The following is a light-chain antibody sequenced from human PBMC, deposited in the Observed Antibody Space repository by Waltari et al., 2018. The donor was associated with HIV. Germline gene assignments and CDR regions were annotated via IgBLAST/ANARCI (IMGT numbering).Light chain of an antibody. V-gene: IGLV2-23*02. CDR3: CSYAGGTDWV. J-gene: IGLJ3*02. CDR2: EVT. Sequence: QSALTQPASVSGSPGQSITISCTGTRNDVGSSKFVSWYQQHPGKAPKLIMYEVTNRPSGVSNRFSGSKSGNTASLTISGLQLEDEAEYHCCSYAGGTDWVFGGGTKLTVL. CDR1: RNDVGSSKF.